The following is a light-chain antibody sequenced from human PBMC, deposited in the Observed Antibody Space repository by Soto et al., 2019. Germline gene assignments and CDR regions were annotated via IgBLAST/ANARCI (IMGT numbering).Light chain of an antibody. CDR1: QSISSW. CDR2: DAS. Sequence: DIQMTQSPSTLSASVGDRVTITCRASQSISSWLAWYQQKPGKAPKLLIYDASSLESGVPSRFSGSGSGTEFTLTISSVQADDFATYYCQQYETFGQGTKVEIK. CDR3: QQYET. J-gene: IGKJ1*01. V-gene: IGKV1-5*01.